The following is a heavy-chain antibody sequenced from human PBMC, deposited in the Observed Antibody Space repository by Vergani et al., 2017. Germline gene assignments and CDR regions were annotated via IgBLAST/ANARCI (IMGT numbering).Heavy chain of an antibody. CDR1: GGTFSSYT. V-gene: IGHV1-69*02. Sequence: QVQLVQSGAEVKKPGSSVKVSCKASGGTFSSYTISWVRQAPGQGLEWMGRVIPILGIANYAQKFQGRVTITADKSTSTAYMELSSLRSEDTAAYYCASAGPSGGWFDPWGQGTLVTVSS. J-gene: IGHJ5*02. CDR2: VIPILGIA. CDR3: ASAGPSGGWFDP. D-gene: IGHD1-26*01.